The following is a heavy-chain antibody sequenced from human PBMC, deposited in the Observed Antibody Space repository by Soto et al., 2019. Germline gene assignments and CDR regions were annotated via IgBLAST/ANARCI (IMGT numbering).Heavy chain of an antibody. CDR3: ARGIRYYYDSSGPPMTYYFDY. CDR2: INHSGST. Sequence: PSETLSLTCAVYGGSFSGYYWSWIRQPPGKGLEWIGEINHSGSTNYNPSLKSRVTISVDTSKNQFSLKLSSVTTADTAVHYCARGIRYYYDSSGPPMTYYFDYWGQGTLVTVSS. CDR1: GGSFSGYY. V-gene: IGHV4-34*01. D-gene: IGHD3-22*01. J-gene: IGHJ4*02.